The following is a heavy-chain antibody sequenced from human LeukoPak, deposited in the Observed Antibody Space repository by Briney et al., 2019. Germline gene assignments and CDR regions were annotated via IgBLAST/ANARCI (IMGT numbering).Heavy chain of an antibody. CDR2: IYYSGST. J-gene: IGHJ4*02. D-gene: IGHD1-26*01. V-gene: IGHV4-59*12. CDR1: GGSISSYY. CDR3: ARWSYPFDY. Sequence: SETLSLTCTVSGGSISSYYWSWIRQPPGKGLEWVGHIYYSGSTNYNPSLKSRVTISIDTSKNQFSLRLSSVTAADTAVYYCARWSYPFDYWGQGTLVTVSS.